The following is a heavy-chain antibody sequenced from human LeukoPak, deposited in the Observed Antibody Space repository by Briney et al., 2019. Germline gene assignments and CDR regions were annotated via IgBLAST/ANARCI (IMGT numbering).Heavy chain of an antibody. CDR1: GGSISSYY. CDR3: ARDGIAANWFDP. CDR2: IYYSGST. J-gene: IGHJ5*02. Sequence: KASETLSLTCTVSGGSISSYYWSWTRQPPGKGLEWIGYIYYSGSTNCNPSLKSRVTISVDTSKNQFSLKLSSVTAADTAVYYCARDGIAANWFDPWGQGTLVTVSS. V-gene: IGHV4-59*01. D-gene: IGHD6-13*01.